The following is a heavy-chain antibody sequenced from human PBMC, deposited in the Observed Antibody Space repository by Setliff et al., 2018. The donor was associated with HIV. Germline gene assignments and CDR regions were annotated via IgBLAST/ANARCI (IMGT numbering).Heavy chain of an antibody. CDR3: ARHIWGTTACYAVDV. CDR1: GDSITGRW. J-gene: IGHJ3*01. D-gene: IGHD3-16*01. V-gene: IGHV4-59*11. Sequence: PSETLSLTCTVSGDSITGRWLSWIRQPPGKGLEWTGNISHNGFANYNPSLKSRLTISVDTSKNQVSLTLSSVTPADTAVYSCARHIWGTTACYAVDVWGPGTMVPVSS. CDR2: ISHNGFA.